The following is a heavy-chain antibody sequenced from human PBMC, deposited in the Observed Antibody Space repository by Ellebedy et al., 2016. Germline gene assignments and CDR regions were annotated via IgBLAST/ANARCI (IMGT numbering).Heavy chain of an antibody. CDR3: VRQIRYCSSTICTYDAFDI. V-gene: IGHV4-39*01. CDR1: GDSISSRNYY. D-gene: IGHD2-2*01. CDR2: IYYSGNT. Sequence: SETLSLXXTVSGDSISSRNYYWGWIRQPPGKGLEWIGSIYYSGNTYYNPSLKSRITISIDTSKNQFSLKLSSVTAADTAVYYCVRQIRYCSSTICTYDAFDIWGQGTMVTVSS. J-gene: IGHJ3*02.